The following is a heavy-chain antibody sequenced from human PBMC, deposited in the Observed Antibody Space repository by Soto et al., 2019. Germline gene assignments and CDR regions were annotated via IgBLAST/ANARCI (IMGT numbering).Heavy chain of an antibody. CDR1: GFTFNSYA. V-gene: IGHV3-23*01. J-gene: IGHJ4*02. D-gene: IGHD3-22*01. CDR2: ISGSGGRT. CDR3: AKASSYYYDRSGDFDY. Sequence: LRLSCAASGFTFNSYALTWVRQAPGKGLEWVSTISGSGGRTYYADSVKGRFTISRDNSKNTLYLQMNSLRAEDTAVYFCAKASSYYYDRSGDFDYWGQGTLVTVSS.